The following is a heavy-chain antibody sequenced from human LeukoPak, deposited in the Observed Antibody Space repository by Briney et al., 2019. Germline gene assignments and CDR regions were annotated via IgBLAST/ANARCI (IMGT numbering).Heavy chain of an antibody. CDR3: ARAPPYGSGWSKGVFDY. CDR1: GGSISSYY. Sequence: SETLSLTCTVSGGSISSYYWSWIRQPPGKGLEWVGYIYYSGSTNYNPSLKSRVTTSVDTSKNQSSLKLSSVTAADTAVYYCARAPPYGSGWSKGVFDYWGQGTLVTVSS. CDR2: IYYSGST. D-gene: IGHD6-19*01. J-gene: IGHJ4*02. V-gene: IGHV4-59*01.